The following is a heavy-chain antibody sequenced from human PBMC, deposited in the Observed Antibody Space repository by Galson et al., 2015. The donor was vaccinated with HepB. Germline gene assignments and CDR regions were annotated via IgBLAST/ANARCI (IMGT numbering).Heavy chain of an antibody. D-gene: IGHD3-22*01. CDR1: GFTFSSYS. Sequence: SLRLSCAASGFTFSSYSMNWVRQAPGKGLEWVSSISSSSSYIYYADSVKGRFTISRDNAKNSLYLQMNSLRAEDTAVYYCANLRGYYYDSSGYYFDYWGQGTLVTVSS. J-gene: IGHJ4*02. CDR3: ANLRGYYYDSSGYYFDY. V-gene: IGHV3-21*01. CDR2: ISSSSSYI.